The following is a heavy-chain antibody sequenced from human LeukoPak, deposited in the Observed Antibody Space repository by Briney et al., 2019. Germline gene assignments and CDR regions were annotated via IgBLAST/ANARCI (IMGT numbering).Heavy chain of an antibody. CDR2: ISYDGSNK. D-gene: IGHD2-2*01. J-gene: IGHJ4*02. Sequence: GGSLRLSCAASGFTFSSYGMHWVRQAPGQGLEWVAVISYDGSNKYYADSVKDRFTISRDNSKNTLYLQMNNLRAEDTAMYYCAKGGYCSSTSCLIGGYWGQGTLVTVSS. CDR3: AKGGYCSSTSCLIGGY. V-gene: IGHV3-30*18. CDR1: GFTFSSYG.